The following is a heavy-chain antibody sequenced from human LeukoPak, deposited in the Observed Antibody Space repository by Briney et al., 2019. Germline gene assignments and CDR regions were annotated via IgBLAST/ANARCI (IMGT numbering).Heavy chain of an antibody. CDR1: VYTFTGYY. CDR3: AHLWFGESYFDY. D-gene: IGHD3-10*01. CDR2: INPNSGGT. V-gene: IGHV1-2*02. J-gene: IGHJ4*02. Sequence: ASVKVSCKASVYTFTGYYMHWVRQAPGQGLEWMGWINPNSGGTNYAQKFQGRVTMTRDTSISTAHMELSRLRSDDTAVYYCAHLWFGESYFDYWGQGNLVTVSS.